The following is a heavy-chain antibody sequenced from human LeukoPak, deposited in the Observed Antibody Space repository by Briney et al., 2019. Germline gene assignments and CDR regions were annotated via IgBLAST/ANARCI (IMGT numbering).Heavy chain of an antibody. CDR3: ARGRLRYYYDSSGYYYGIRFDY. V-gene: IGHV4-34*01. CDR2: INHSGST. D-gene: IGHD3-22*01. CDR1: GGSFSGYY. J-gene: IGHJ4*02. Sequence: PSETLSLTCAVCGGSFSGYYWSWLRQPPGKGLEWIGEINHSGSTNYNPSLKSRVTISVDTSKNQFSLKLSSVTAADTAVYYCARGRLRYYYDSSGYYYGIRFDYWGQGTLVTVSS.